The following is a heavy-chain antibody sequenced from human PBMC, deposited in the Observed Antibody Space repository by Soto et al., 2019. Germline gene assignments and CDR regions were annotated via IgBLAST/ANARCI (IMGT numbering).Heavy chain of an antibody. CDR1: GFTVSNNF. Sequence: VQLVESGGGLIQAGGSLRLSCAVSGFTVSNNFMMWVRRAPGKGLEWVSLIYSGSIISYADSVKGRFTISRDGSMNMLYLQMNSLTAEDTAVYYCARDGNGQRGSPHWGQGTRVTVSS. V-gene: IGHV3-53*02. J-gene: IGHJ4*02. D-gene: IGHD3-16*01. CDR2: IYSGSII. CDR3: ARDGNGQRGSPH.